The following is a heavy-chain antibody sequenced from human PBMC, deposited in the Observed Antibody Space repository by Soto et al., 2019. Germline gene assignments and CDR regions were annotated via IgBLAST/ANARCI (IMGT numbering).Heavy chain of an antibody. CDR2: IYYSVST. J-gene: IGHJ2*01. CDR1: GGSISSYY. V-gene: IGHV4-59*01. D-gene: IGHD2-2*01. CDR3: ARESPGDFVVLPAAAREWYLDL. Sequence: QVQLQESGPGLVKPSETLSLTCTVSGGSISSYYWSWIRQPPGKGLEWIGYIYYSVSTNYNPSLKSLVTISVDTSKNQFSLKLSSVPAADTAVYYCARESPGDFVVLPAAAREWYLDLWGRGTLVTGSS.